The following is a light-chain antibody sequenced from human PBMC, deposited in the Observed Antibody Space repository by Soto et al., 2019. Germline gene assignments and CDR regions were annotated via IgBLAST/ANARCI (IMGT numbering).Light chain of an antibody. CDR1: SSDVGSYNL. CDR3: CSYAGSSTSYV. J-gene: IGLJ1*01. V-gene: IGLV2-23*01. CDR2: EGS. Sequence: QSALTQPASVSGSPGQSITISCTGTSSDVGSYNLVSWYQQHPGKAPKLMIYEGSKRPSGVSNRFSGSMSGNTASLTISGLQAEDEADYYCCSYAGSSTSYVFGTGTKVT.